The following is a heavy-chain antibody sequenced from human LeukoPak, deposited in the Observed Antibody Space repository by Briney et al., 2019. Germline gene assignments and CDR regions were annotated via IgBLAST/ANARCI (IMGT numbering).Heavy chain of an antibody. Sequence: GGSLRLSCAASGFTFSSYSMNWVRQAPGKGLEWVSSISSSSSYIYYADSVKGRFTISRDNAKNSLYLQMNSLRAEDTAVYYCARENRGKSYMDVWGKGTTVTISS. J-gene: IGHJ6*03. CDR1: GFTFSSYS. CDR3: ARENRGKSYMDV. D-gene: IGHD3-10*01. CDR2: ISSSSSYI. V-gene: IGHV3-21*01.